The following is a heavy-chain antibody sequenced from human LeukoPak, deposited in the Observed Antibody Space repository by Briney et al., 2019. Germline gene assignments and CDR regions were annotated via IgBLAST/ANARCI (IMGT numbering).Heavy chain of an antibody. CDR3: AKDFRSSWYIRYFDY. J-gene: IGHJ4*02. CDR2: ISGSGGST. Sequence: PPGGSLRLSCAASGFTFSSYWMSWVRQAPGKGLEWVSAISGSGGSTYYADSVKGRFTISRDNSKNTLYLQMNSLRAEDTAVYYCAKDFRSSWYIRYFDYWGQGTLVTVSS. D-gene: IGHD6-13*01. CDR1: GFTFSSYW. V-gene: IGHV3-23*01.